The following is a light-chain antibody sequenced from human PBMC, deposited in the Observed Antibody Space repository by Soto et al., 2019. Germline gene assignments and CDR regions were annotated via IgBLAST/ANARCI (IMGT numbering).Light chain of an antibody. CDR2: GAS. Sequence: EIVMTQSPATLSVSPGERATLSCRASQSVSSNLAWYQQKPGQAPRLLIYGASTRASGIPARFSGSGSGTELILTIINMQSKDFAVYYCQQYNNWTITFGQRTRLDIK. CDR3: QQYNNWTIT. V-gene: IGKV3-15*01. J-gene: IGKJ5*01. CDR1: QSVSSN.